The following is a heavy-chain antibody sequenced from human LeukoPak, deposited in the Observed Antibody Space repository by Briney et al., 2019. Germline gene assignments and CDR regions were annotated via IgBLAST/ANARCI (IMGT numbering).Heavy chain of an antibody. D-gene: IGHD6-13*01. CDR1: GGSISSYY. Sequence: SETLSLTCTVSGGSISSYYWSWIRQPPGKGLEWIGYIYYSGGTNYNPSLKSRVTISVDTSKNQFSLKLSSVTAADTAVYYCARHEAAAGIDYWGQGTLVTVSS. CDR3: ARHEAAAGIDY. CDR2: IYYSGGT. V-gene: IGHV4-59*08. J-gene: IGHJ4*02.